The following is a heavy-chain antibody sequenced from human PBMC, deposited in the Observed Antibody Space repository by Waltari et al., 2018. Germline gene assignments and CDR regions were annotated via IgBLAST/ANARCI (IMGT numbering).Heavy chain of an antibody. J-gene: IGHJ4*02. Sequence: QIQLVESGGGVVQPGWSLRLTCVGSGFTCGYNGIHWVRRAPGKGLEWVAFMRADGITIFYADSLKGRFTISRADSKSTLYLQLNRLSADDTAVYYCARISGFYYDRGSLTFLYWGQGTLVAVSS. D-gene: IGHD3-16*01. CDR1: GFTCGYNG. V-gene: IGHV3-30*02. CDR3: ARISGFYYDRGSLTFLY. CDR2: MRADGITI.